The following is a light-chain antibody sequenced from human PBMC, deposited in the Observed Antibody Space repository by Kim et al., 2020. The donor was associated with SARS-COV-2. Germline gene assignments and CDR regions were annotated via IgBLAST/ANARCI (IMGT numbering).Light chain of an antibody. CDR2: GAS. CDR3: HQYGRSPIT. J-gene: IGKJ3*01. V-gene: IGKV3-20*01. CDR1: ASVGGTF. Sequence: PGERATLSCRASASVGGTFLAWYQQKPGQAPRLLIYGASNRATGIPDRFSGSGSGTDFTLTISRLEPEDFAVYYCHQYGRSPITFGPGTKVDI.